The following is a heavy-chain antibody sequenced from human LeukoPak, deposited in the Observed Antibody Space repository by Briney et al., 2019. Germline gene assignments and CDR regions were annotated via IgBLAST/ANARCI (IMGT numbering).Heavy chain of an antibody. V-gene: IGHV4-59*08. J-gene: IGHJ4*02. Sequence: SETLSLTCTVSGGSISTYYWSWIRRPPGEGLEWIGYIYSSGGTNYNPSLKSRVTISEDTSKNQISLKLKSVTAADTAVYYCARRSWYVDYWGQGTLVTVSS. CDR1: GGSISTYY. CDR3: ARRSWYVDY. D-gene: IGHD6-13*01. CDR2: IYSSGGT.